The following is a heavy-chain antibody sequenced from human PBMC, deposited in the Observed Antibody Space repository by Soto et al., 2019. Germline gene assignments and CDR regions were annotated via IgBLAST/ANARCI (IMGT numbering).Heavy chain of an antibody. CDR1: GGSFSGYY. CDR2: INHSGST. D-gene: IGHD3-22*01. Sequence: QVQLQQWGAGLLKPSETLSLTCAVYGGSFSGYYWTWIRQPPGKGLEWIGEINHSGSTNYNPSLKSRVTISVDTSKNQFSLKLSSETAADTAVYYCARGLYDSSSYYPVDYWGQGTLVTVSS. J-gene: IGHJ4*02. V-gene: IGHV4-34*01. CDR3: ARGLYDSSSYYPVDY.